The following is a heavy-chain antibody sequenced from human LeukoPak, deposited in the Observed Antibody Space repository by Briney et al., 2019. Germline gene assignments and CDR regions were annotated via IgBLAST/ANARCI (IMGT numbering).Heavy chain of an antibody. D-gene: IGHD5-12*01. CDR3: ARLGYSGYDPLGYYYYGMDV. Sequence: SETLSLTCTVSGGSISSSSYNWGWIRQPPGKGLEWIGSIYYSGSTYYNPSLKSRVTISVDTSKNQFSLKLSSVTAADTAVYYCARLGYSGYDPLGYYYYGMDVWGQGTTVTVSS. CDR1: GGSISSSSYN. J-gene: IGHJ6*02. V-gene: IGHV4-39*01. CDR2: IYYSGST.